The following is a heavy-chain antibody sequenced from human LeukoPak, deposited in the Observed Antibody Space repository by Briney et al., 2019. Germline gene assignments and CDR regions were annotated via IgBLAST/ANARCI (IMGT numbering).Heavy chain of an antibody. CDR1: GGSISSYY. D-gene: IGHD3-9*01. J-gene: IGHJ4*02. V-gene: IGHV4-59*01. Sequence: SETLSLTCTVSGGSISSYYWSWIRQPPGKGLEWTGYIYYSGSTNYNPSLKSRVTISVDTSKNQFSLKLSSVTAADTAVYYCASSFDGDYFDYWGQGTLVTVPS. CDR3: ASSFDGDYFDY. CDR2: IYYSGST.